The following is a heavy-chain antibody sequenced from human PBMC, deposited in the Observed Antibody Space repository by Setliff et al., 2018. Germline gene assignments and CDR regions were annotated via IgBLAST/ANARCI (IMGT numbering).Heavy chain of an antibody. CDR2: INYSGSN. J-gene: IGHJ4*02. CDR1: GGSISSSSYY. V-gene: IGHV4-39*07. Sequence: PSETLSLTCTVSGGSISSSSYYWGWNRQPPGKGLEWIGSINYSGSNNYNPSLKSRVTISVDTSKNQFSLKLSSMTAADTAVYYCVRERMYYNFWCGYSDDWGQGTLVTVSS. CDR3: VRERMYYNFWCGYSDD. D-gene: IGHD3-3*01.